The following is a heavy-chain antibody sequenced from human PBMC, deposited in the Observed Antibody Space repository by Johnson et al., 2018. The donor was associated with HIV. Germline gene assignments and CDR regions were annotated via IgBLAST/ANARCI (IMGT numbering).Heavy chain of an antibody. Sequence: QVQLVESGGGLVKPGGSLRLSCAASGFTFSDYYMSWVRQAPGKGLEWVSVIYSGGSTGYADSVKGRFTISRDNAKNSLYLQINSLRAEDTALYCCARGSGSYYSNAFDIWGQGTMVTVS. D-gene: IGHD1-26*01. J-gene: IGHJ3*02. CDR1: GFTFSDYY. CDR2: IYSGGST. CDR3: ARGSGSYYSNAFDI. V-gene: IGHV3-11*05.